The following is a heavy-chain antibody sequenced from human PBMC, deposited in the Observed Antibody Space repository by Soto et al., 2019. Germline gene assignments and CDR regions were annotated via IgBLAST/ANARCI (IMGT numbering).Heavy chain of an antibody. CDR2: ISSSATYT. CDR1: GFSFSDYY. CDR3: ARARLVVEGRFDY. V-gene: IGHV3-11*06. Sequence: QVQLVESGGGLVKPGGSLRLSCAASGFSFSDYYMNWIRQAPGKGLEWVSYISSSATYTNYADSVRGRFTISRDSAKNSLYLQMNGLRAEDTAVYYCARARLVVEGRFDYWGQGTLGTVSS. D-gene: IGHD3-22*01. J-gene: IGHJ4*02.